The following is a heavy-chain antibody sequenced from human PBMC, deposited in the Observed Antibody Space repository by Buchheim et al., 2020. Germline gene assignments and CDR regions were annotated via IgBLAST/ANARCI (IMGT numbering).Heavy chain of an antibody. Sequence: EVQLLESGGSLVKPGGSLRLSCAASGFTFSSYSMNWVRQAPGKGLEWVSSISSSSSYIYYADSVKGRFTISRDNAKKSLYLQMNSLRAEDTAVYYCARIRLGLYNHYDFWSGSSYYFDYWGQGTL. CDR2: ISSSSSYI. J-gene: IGHJ4*02. CDR3: ARIRLGLYNHYDFWSGSSYYFDY. CDR1: GFTFSSYS. V-gene: IGHV3-21*04. D-gene: IGHD3-3*01.